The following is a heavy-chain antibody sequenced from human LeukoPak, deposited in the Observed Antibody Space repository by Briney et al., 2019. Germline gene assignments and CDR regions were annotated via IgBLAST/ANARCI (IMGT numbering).Heavy chain of an antibody. J-gene: IGHJ4*02. CDR3: AKDGTPTYYYDSSGPPVDY. Sequence: PGGSLRLSCAASGFTFSSYAMSWVRQAPGKGLEWVSAISGSGGSTYYADSVKGRFTISRDNSKNTLYLQMNSLRAEDTAVYYCAKDGTPTYYYDSSGPPVDYWGQGTLVTVSS. CDR1: GFTFSSYA. V-gene: IGHV3-23*01. CDR2: ISGSGGST. D-gene: IGHD3-22*01.